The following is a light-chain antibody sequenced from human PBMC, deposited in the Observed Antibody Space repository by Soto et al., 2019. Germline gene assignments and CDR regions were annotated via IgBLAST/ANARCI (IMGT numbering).Light chain of an antibody. CDR3: QQCSSCLWT. CDR1: QSVSNC. V-gene: IGKV3-11*01. CDR2: DTS. Sequence: EIVLTQSPATLSLSPGERATLSCRASQSVSNCLAWYQQKPGQAPRLLIYDTSNRVTGIPARFSGSGSGTDFTLTISSLEPEDFAVYYCQQCSSCLWTFGQGTKVEIK. J-gene: IGKJ1*01.